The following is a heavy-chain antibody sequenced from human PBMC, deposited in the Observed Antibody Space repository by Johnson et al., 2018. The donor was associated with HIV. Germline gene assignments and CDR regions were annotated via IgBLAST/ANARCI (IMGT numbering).Heavy chain of an antibody. V-gene: IGHV3-64*01. J-gene: IGHJ3*02. D-gene: IGHD1-26*01. CDR1: GFTFSSYA. CDR3: ARQFRSVGAPDAFDS. Sequence: VQLVESGGGLVQPGGSLRLSCAASGFTFSSYAMSWVRQAPGKGLEYVSAISSNGGSTYYATSVKGRFTISRDNSKNTLYLQMGSLSAEDTAVYYCARQFRSVGAPDAFDSWGQGTMVTISS. CDR2: ISSNGGST.